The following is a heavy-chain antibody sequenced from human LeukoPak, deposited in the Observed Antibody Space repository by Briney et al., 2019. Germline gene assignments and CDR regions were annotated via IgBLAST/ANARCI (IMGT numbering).Heavy chain of an antibody. V-gene: IGHV4-30-2*01. J-gene: IGHJ4*02. CDR3: ARGRSRKFDY. D-gene: IGHD3-16*01. CDR1: GGSISSGGYS. Sequence: PSETLSLTCAVSGGSISSGGYSWRWIRQPPGKGLEWIGYIYRSGSTYYNPSLKSRVTISVDRSKNQFSLKLSSVTAADTAVYYCARGRSRKFDYWGQGTLVTVSS. CDR2: IYRSGST.